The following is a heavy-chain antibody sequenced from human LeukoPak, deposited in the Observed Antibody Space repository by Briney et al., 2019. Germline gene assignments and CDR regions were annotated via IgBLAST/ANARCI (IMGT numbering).Heavy chain of an antibody. D-gene: IGHD5-12*01. CDR2: MNPNSGNT. J-gene: IGHJ6*03. Sequence: EASVKVSCKASGYTFTSYDINWVRQATGQGLEWMGWMNPNSGNTGYAQKFQGRVTMTRNTSISTAYMELSSLRSEDTAVYYCARGYSGYKYLYYYYYYMDVWGKGTTVTISS. CDR1: GYTFTSYD. CDR3: ARGYSGYKYLYYYYYYMDV. V-gene: IGHV1-8*01.